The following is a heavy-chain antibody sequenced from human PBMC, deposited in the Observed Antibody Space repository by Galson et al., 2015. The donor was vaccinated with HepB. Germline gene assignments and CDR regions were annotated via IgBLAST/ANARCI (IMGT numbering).Heavy chain of an antibody. CDR2: IYSGGRT. D-gene: IGHD4-17*01. J-gene: IGHJ6*02. V-gene: IGHV3-66*01. CDR1: GITVGNNH. Sequence: SLRLSCAASGITVGNNHMTWVRQAPGKGLEWVSMIYSGGRTHYADSVKDRFTISRDNSNNTVFLQMSSLRAEDTAVYYCARDLRNYGDWGEGLRHYYALDAWGQGTTVTVSS. CDR3: ARDLRNYGDWGEGLRHYYALDA.